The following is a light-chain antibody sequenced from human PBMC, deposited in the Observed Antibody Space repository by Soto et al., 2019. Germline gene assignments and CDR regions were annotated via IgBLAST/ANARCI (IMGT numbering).Light chain of an antibody. CDR3: QHLNGYPRT. Sequence: DIQLTQSPSFLSASVGDRVTITCRASQGINTYLAWYQQEPGKAPKLLIYAASTLQSGVPSRFGGSGSGTEFTLTISSLQPEDFAPYYCQHLNGYPRTFGQGTKVEIK. V-gene: IGKV1-9*01. CDR1: QGINTY. CDR2: AAS. J-gene: IGKJ1*01.